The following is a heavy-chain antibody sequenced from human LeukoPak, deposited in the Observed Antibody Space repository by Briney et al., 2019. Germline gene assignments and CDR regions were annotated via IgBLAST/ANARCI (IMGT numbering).Heavy chain of an antibody. CDR2: ISTSSYYI. CDR3: ARESGSYDY. D-gene: IGHD1-26*01. CDR1: GFIFSTYS. J-gene: IGHJ4*02. Sequence: GGSLRLSCAASGFIFSTYSMNWVRQAPGKGLEWASSISTSSYYIYYADSVKGRFTISRDNAKDSLYLQMNSLRAEDTAVYYCARESGSYDYWGQGTLVTVSS. V-gene: IGHV3-21*01.